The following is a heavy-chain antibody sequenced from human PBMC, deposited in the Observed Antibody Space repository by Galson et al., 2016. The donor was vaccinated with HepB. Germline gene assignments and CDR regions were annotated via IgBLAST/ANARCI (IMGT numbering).Heavy chain of an antibody. V-gene: IGHV1-8*01. CDR2: MNPNSGNT. CDR3: ARGYDSSDYYLWIRNYYYYGMDV. J-gene: IGHJ6*02. Sequence: SVKVSCKASGYTFTSNDINWVRQATGQGLEWMGWMNPNSGNTGYAQKFQGRVTMTRNTSISTAYMELSSLRSEDTAVYYCARGYDSSDYYLWIRNYYYYGMDVWGQGTTVTVSS. D-gene: IGHD3-22*01. CDR1: GYTFTSND.